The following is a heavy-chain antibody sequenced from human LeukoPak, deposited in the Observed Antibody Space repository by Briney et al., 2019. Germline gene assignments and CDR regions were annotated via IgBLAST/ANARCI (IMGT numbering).Heavy chain of an antibody. D-gene: IGHD3-3*01. J-gene: IGHJ3*02. CDR1: GFTFSSYS. V-gene: IGHV3-48*01. Sequence: GGSLRLSCAASGFTFSSYSMNWVRQAPGKGLEWVSYISSSSSTIYYADSVKGRFTISRDNSKNTLYLQMNSLRAEDTAVYYCAKDGDYDFWSGYYAFDIWGQGTMVTVSS. CDR3: AKDGDYDFWSGYYAFDI. CDR2: ISSSSSTI.